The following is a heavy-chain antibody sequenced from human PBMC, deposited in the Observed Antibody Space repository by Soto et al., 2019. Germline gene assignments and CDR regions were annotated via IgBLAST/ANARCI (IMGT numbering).Heavy chain of an antibody. Sequence: SETLSLSCTVAGGSSSGGPYSWGWIRQPPGKGLEWIGTFYYSGSTNYNPSLESRVTISVDTSKNQFSLKVSSVTAADTAVYYCARLGGYCSSTSCYGYYGMDVWGQGTTVTVSS. CDR1: GGSSSGGPYS. D-gene: IGHD2-2*01. CDR3: ARLGGYCSSTSCYGYYGMDV. V-gene: IGHV4-39*01. CDR2: FYYSGST. J-gene: IGHJ6*02.